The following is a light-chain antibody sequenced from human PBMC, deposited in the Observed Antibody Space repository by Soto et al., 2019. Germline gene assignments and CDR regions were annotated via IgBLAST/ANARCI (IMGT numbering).Light chain of an antibody. V-gene: IGKV3-20*01. CDR3: QQYGSSTRYT. Sequence: EIVLTQSPGTLSLSPGERATLSSGASQSVSSRYLAWYQQQPGQVPRLLIYGASIRATGIPDRFSGSGSGTDFTLTISRLEPEDFAVCDCQQYGSSTRYTFGQGTRLEIK. CDR2: GAS. J-gene: IGKJ2*01. CDR1: QSVSSRY.